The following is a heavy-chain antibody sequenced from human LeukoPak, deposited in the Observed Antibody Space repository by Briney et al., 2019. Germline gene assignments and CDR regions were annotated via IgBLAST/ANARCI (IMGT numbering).Heavy chain of an antibody. CDR3: ARGADGLSSNSRGWFDP. J-gene: IGHJ5*02. CDR1: GFTFSDYY. Sequence: GGSLRLSCAASGFTFSDYYMSWIRQAPGKGLEWVSYISSSGSTIYYADSVKGRFTISRDNAKNSLYLQMNTLRAEDTAVYSCARGADGLSSNSRGWFDPWGQGTLVTVSS. CDR2: ISSSGSTI. D-gene: IGHD4-23*01. V-gene: IGHV3-11*04.